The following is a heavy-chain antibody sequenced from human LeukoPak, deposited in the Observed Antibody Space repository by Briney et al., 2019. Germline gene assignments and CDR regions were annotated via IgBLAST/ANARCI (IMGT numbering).Heavy chain of an antibody. V-gene: IGHV7-4-1*02. D-gene: IGHD3-10*01. CDR3: ARGTRPGNYYYYMDV. J-gene: IGHJ6*03. CDR2: INTNTGNP. Sequence: ASVKVSCKASGYTFTSHAMNWVRQAPGQGLEWMGWINTNTGNPTYAQGLTGRFVFSLDTSVSTAYLQISSLKAEDTAMYYCARGTRPGNYYYYMDVWGKGTTVTVSS. CDR1: GYTFTSHA.